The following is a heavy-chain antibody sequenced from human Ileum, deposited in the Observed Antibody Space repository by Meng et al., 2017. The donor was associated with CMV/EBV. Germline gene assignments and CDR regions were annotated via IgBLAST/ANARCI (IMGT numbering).Heavy chain of an antibody. CDR3: AKGLFRSTYYFDY. CDR1: GLNSVSNG. D-gene: IGHD2-21*01. V-gene: IGHV3-33*06. J-gene: IGHJ4*02. Sequence: AASGLNSVSNGIHSVSRPPGKELVWWAVICNDGNTKYYTDSVKGRFTISRDNSKNTLYLQINSLRAEDTALYFCAKGLFRSTYYFDYWGRGTLVTVSS. CDR2: ICNDGNTK.